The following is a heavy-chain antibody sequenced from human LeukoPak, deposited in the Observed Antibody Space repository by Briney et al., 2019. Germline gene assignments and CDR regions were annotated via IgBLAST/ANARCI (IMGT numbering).Heavy chain of an antibody. CDR3: ARESNEGFDY. Sequence: SQTLSLTCTVSGDSISSGDYYWSWIRQPAGKGLEWIGRISTSGTTNYDPSLKSRVTISVDTSKNHFSLKLSSVTAADTAVYYCARESNEGFDYWGQGTLVTVSS. D-gene: IGHD1-1*01. J-gene: IGHJ4*02. V-gene: IGHV4-61*02. CDR2: ISTSGTT. CDR1: GDSISSGDYY.